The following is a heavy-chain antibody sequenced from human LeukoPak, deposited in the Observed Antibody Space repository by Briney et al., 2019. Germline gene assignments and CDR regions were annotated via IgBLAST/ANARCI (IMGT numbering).Heavy chain of an antibody. CDR3: ARGDMVLGATREYFNFYGMDV. J-gene: IGHJ6*02. D-gene: IGHD2-8*02. CDR1: GGSVISHY. Sequence: PSETLSLTCTVSGGSVISHYWSWIRQSPGKGLEWIGYIYYSGSTNYNPSLKGRITISIDTSNIRFSLKVTSVTAADTAVYYCARGDMVLGATREYFNFYGMDVWGQGTTVTVSS. CDR2: IYYSGST. V-gene: IGHV4-59*02.